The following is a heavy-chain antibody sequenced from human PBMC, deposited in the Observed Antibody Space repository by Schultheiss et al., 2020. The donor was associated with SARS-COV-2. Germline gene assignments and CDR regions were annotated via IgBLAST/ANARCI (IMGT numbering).Heavy chain of an antibody. Sequence: GGSLRLSCAASGFTFSYYYMSGVRQAPGKGLEWVSVIYSGGSTYYADSVKGRFTISRDNSKNTLYLQMNSLRAEDTAVYYCARDQGKNAFDIWGQGTMVTVSS. V-gene: IGHV3-66*01. CDR2: IYSGGST. CDR1: GFTFSYYY. CDR3: ARDQGKNAFDI. J-gene: IGHJ3*02.